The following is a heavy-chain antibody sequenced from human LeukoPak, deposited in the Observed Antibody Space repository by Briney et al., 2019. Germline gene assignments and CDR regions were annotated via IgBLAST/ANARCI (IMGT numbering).Heavy chain of an antibody. CDR3: ARDVEHIGCATVPDAFDI. V-gene: IGHV3-48*03. Sequence: GGSLRLSCAASGFTFTSYEMNWVRQAPGKGLEWVSYISSSGTTIYSADSVKGRFTISRDNAKYSLYLQMNSLRAEDTAVYYCARDVEHIGCATVPDAFDIWGQGTMVTVSS. D-gene: IGHD2-21*01. CDR2: ISSSGTTI. J-gene: IGHJ3*02. CDR1: GFTFTSYE.